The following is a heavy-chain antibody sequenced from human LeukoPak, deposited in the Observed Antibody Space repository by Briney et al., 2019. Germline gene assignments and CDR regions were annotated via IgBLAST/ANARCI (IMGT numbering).Heavy chain of an antibody. J-gene: IGHJ4*02. Sequence: PGGSLRLSCAASGFTFSSYSMNWVRQAPGKGLEWVSSISSSSSFIYYADSVKGRFTISRDNAKSSLYLQMNSLRAEDTAVYYCARDGGCAAKSWGNYFDCWGQGTLVTVSS. CDR2: ISSSSSFI. CDR3: ARDGGCAAKSWGNYFDC. CDR1: GFTFSSYS. D-gene: IGHD3-16*01. V-gene: IGHV3-21*01.